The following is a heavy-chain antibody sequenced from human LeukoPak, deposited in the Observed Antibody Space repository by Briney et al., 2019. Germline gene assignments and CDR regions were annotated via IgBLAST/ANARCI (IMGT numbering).Heavy chain of an antibody. CDR1: GFTFSSYS. J-gene: IGHJ5*02. CDR3: ARGYCTSTSCYGNWFDP. Sequence: GGSLRLSCAASGFTFSSYSMNWVRQAPGKGLEWVSSISSSSSYIYYADSVKGRFTISRDNAKNSLYLQMNSLTAEDTAVYHCARGYCTSTSCYGNWFDPWGQGTLVTVSS. CDR2: ISSSSSYI. V-gene: IGHV3-21*01. D-gene: IGHD2-2*01.